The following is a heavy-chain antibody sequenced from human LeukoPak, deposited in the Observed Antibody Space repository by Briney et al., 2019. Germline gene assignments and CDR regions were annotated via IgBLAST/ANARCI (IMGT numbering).Heavy chain of an antibody. V-gene: IGHV3-23*01. CDR3: AREGRRYFQH. CDR1: GFTFSSPA. CDR2: ITPSGDGT. J-gene: IGHJ1*01. Sequence: GGSLRLSCAASGFTFSSPAMSWVRQTPGKGLEWVSSITPSGDGTYYAASVKGRFTISRDNAKNSLYLQMNSLRAEDTAVYYCAREGRRYFQHWGRGTLVTVSS.